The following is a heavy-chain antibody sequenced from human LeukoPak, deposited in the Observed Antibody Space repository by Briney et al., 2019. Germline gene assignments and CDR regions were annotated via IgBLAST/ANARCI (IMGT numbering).Heavy chain of an antibody. CDR3: AKGSMYCSSTSCYKSAFDI. CDR1: GFTLSRYA. D-gene: IGHD2-2*02. V-gene: IGHV3-23*01. J-gene: IGHJ3*02. CDR2: NPCSGGSK. Sequence: PGGALRLFCAASGFTLSRYAMSWVPQAPGKGLEGVSANPCSGGSKYYADALKGRFTISRHNSKNTLYLQMNSLRAEDTAVYYCAKGSMYCSSTSCYKSAFDIWGQGTMVTVSS.